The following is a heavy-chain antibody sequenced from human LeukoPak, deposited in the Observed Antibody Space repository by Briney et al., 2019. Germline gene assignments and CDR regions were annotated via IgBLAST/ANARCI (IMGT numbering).Heavy chain of an antibody. D-gene: IGHD1-26*01. Sequence: SETLSLTCTVSGGSISSYYWSWIRQPPGKGLEWIGYIYTSGSTNYNPSLKSRVTISVDTSKNQFSLKLSSVTAADTAVYYCARYSGSYYVLASFDYWGQGTLVTVSS. J-gene: IGHJ4*02. V-gene: IGHV4-4*09. CDR1: GGSISSYY. CDR2: IYTSGST. CDR3: ARYSGSYYVLASFDY.